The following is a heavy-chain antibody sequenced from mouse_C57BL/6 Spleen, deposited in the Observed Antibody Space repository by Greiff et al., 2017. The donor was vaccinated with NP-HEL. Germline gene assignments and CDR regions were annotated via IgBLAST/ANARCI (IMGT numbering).Heavy chain of an antibody. CDR2: ISDGGSYT. Sequence: EVNLVESGGGLVKPGGSLKLSCAASGFTFSSYAMSWVRQTPEKRLEWVATISDGGSYTYYPDNVKGRFTISRDNAKNNLYLQMSHLKSEDTAMYYCARGHITTVVAPSYWYFDVWGTGTTVTVSS. J-gene: IGHJ1*03. V-gene: IGHV5-4*03. D-gene: IGHD1-1*01. CDR1: GFTFSSYA. CDR3: ARGHITTVVAPSYWYFDV.